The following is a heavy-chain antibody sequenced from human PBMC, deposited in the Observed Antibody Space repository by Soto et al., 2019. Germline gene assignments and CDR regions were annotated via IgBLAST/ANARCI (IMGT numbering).Heavy chain of an antibody. CDR2: IMPVFATP. CDR3: ARDKDRQQLGGNYYYILDV. D-gene: IGHD3-3*02. J-gene: IGHJ6*02. Sequence: QVQLMQSGAEVKKPGSSVKVSCKASGGTFSTSAIGWVRQAPGEGLEWVGGIMPVFATPDYAQKFQGRVTISAAESTTTAYLELTSLTTDDTAVYYCARDKDRQQLGGNYYYILDVWGQGTAITVSS. CDR1: GGTFSTSA. V-gene: IGHV1-69*12.